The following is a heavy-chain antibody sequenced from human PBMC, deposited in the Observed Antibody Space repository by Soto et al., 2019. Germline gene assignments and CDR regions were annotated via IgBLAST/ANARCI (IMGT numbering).Heavy chain of an antibody. CDR3: ARAHPFEYYYGSGSPTEQSGYGYGMDV. Sequence: QVQLVQSGAEVKKPGASVKVSCKASGYTFTSYAMHWVRQAPGQRLEWMGWINAGNGNTKYSQKFQGRVTITRDTAASTAYMELSSLRSEDTAVYYCARAHPFEYYYGSGSPTEQSGYGYGMDVWGQGTTVTVSS. J-gene: IGHJ6*02. CDR2: INAGNGNT. CDR1: GYTFTSYA. V-gene: IGHV1-3*01. D-gene: IGHD3-10*01.